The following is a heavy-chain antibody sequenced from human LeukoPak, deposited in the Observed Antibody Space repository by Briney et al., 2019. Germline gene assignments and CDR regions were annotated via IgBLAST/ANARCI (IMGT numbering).Heavy chain of an antibody. Sequence: SETLSLTCAVYGGSFSGYYWSWIRQPPGKGLEWVGEINHSGSTNYNQSLKSRVTISVDTSKNQFSLKLSSVTAADTAVYYCARGRRAAKGNWFDPWGQGTLVTVSS. V-gene: IGHV4-34*01. CDR3: ARGRRAAKGNWFDP. CDR1: GGSFSGYY. CDR2: INHSGST. D-gene: IGHD2-15*01. J-gene: IGHJ5*02.